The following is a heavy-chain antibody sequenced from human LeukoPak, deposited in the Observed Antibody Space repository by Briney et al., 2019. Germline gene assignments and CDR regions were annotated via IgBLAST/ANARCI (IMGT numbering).Heavy chain of an antibody. V-gene: IGHV1-18*01. D-gene: IGHD2-21*01. CDR2: ISTYNGNT. CDR1: GYTFTSYG. J-gene: IGHJ4*02. CDR3: VRGAPYCDKSACSSPGHH. Sequence: ASVKVSCKASGYTFTSYGITWVRQAPGQGLEWMGWISTYNGNTNDAQKFLDRVILTRDISSTTAYLELRSLRPDDTAVYFCVRGAPYCDKSACSSPGHHWGQGTLVTVSS.